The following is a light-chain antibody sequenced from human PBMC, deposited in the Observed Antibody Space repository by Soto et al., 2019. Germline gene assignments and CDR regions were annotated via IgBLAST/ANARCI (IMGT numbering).Light chain of an antibody. J-gene: IGKJ4*01. V-gene: IGKV3-20*01. CDR3: QQYGSSPLT. CDR2: GAS. CDR1: QSVSSSF. Sequence: EIVLTQSPRTLSMSPGERATLSCRASQSVSSSFLAWYQQKPGQATRLLIYGASSRATGIPDRFSGSGSGTDFTLTISRLEPEDVAVYYCQQYGSSPLTFGGGTKVEIK.